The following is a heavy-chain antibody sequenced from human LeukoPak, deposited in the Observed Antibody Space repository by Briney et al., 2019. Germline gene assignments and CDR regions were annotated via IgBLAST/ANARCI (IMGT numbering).Heavy chain of an antibody. CDR2: FDPEDGET. CDR3: ATAAGVTPFWDY. J-gene: IGHJ4*02. Sequence: ASVKVSCKVSGYTLTELSMHWVRQAPGKGLEWMGGFDPEDGETIYAQKFQGRVTMTEDTSTDTAYMELSSLRSEDTAVYYCATAAGVTPFWDYWGQGTLVTVSS. D-gene: IGHD6-19*01. CDR1: GYTLTELS. V-gene: IGHV1-24*01.